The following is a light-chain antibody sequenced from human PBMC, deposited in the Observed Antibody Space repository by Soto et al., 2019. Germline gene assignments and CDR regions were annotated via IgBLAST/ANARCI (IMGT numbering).Light chain of an antibody. CDR1: GSVSDIY. CDR2: GAS. V-gene: IGKV3-20*01. Sequence: VLPQSPGTLSLSPGDRATLSCRASGSVSDIYIAWYQQKPGQSTSLVVYGASNRAAGIPDSFSGSGSGTHSTLTIRRLEPEEFSVYYWHQYGRTFGPGTKVDIK. J-gene: IGKJ1*01. CDR3: HQYGRT.